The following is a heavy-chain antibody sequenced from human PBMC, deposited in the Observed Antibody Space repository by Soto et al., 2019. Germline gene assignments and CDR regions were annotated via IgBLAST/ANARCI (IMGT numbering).Heavy chain of an antibody. Sequence: ASVKVSCKTSGYSFSNSGISWVRQAPGQGLEWMGWISVYIGKTNYAQKFQGRVTMTTDTSTSTAYMELGSLRSDDTAVYYCARERASTYMDVWGQGTTVTVSS. CDR1: GYSFSNSG. V-gene: IGHV1-18*01. CDR3: ARERASTYMDV. CDR2: ISVYIGKT. J-gene: IGHJ6*02.